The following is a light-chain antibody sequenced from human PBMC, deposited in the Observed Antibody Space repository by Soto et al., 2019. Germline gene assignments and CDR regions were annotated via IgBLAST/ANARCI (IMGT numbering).Light chain of an antibody. V-gene: IGKV2-28*01. CDR3: AQSISVPFT. Sequence: EIVLTQSPLSLPVTPGEPASISCRSSRSILGSSGYNYLNWYLQKPGQSPQLLTYLGSSRASGVPDMFSGGGSGTDFTLTISRVEDGYVGLYFCAQSISVPFTFGGGTKVDI. CDR2: LGS. J-gene: IGKJ4*01. CDR1: RSILGSSGYNY.